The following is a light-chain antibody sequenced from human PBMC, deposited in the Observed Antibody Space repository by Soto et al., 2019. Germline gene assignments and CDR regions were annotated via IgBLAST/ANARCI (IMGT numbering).Light chain of an antibody. CDR3: QQFGGSPTWT. Sequence: EIVLTQSPGTLSLSPGERATLSCRASQYISSAYLAWYQQKPGQAPRLVIYGASSRASGIPDRFSGSGSGTDFTLTISRLEPEDFAVYYCQQFGGSPTWTFGQGTKV. CDR1: QYISSAY. CDR2: GAS. J-gene: IGKJ1*01. V-gene: IGKV3-20*01.